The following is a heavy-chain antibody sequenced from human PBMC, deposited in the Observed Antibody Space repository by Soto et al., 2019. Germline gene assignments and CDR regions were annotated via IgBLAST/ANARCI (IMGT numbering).Heavy chain of an antibody. D-gene: IGHD2-15*01. CDR1: GGSISSGGYY. CDR3: AREVLGYSYCSGGSCYSEDYGMDV. CDR2: IYYSGST. J-gene: IGHJ6*02. V-gene: IGHV4-31*03. Sequence: QVQLQESGPGLVKPSQTLSLTCTVSGGSISSGGYYWSWIRQHPGKGLEWIGYIYYSGSTYYNPSLKGRVTITVDTSKNQFSLKLSSVTAADTAVYYCAREVLGYSYCSGGSCYSEDYGMDVWGQGTTVTVSS.